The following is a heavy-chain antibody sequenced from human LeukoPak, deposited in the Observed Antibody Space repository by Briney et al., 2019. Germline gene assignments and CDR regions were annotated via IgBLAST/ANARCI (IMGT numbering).Heavy chain of an antibody. CDR1: GLPISDFA. CDR2: ISGDGVST. J-gene: IGHJ4*02. Sequence: GGSLRLSCVASGLPISDFAMHWVRQAPGKGLEWVSLISGDGVSTFYTDSVRGRFSISRDNTKNSLYLEMNSLRTEDTAMYYCAKESGKFDYWGQGTLVAVSS. CDR3: AKESGKFDY. V-gene: IGHV3-43*02.